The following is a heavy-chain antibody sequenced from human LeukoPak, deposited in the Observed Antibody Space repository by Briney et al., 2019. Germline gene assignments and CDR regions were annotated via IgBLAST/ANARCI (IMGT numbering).Heavy chain of an antibody. Sequence: SATLSLTCTVSGGSISSYYCSWIRQPPGKGLEWFGYIYYSGSTNYNPSLKSRVTISVDTSKNQFSLKLSSVTAADTAVYYCAGGPIVVVPAYWFDPWGQGTLVTVSS. J-gene: IGHJ5*02. CDR2: IYYSGST. D-gene: IGHD2-2*01. CDR1: GGSISSYY. CDR3: AGGPIVVVPAYWFDP. V-gene: IGHV4-59*01.